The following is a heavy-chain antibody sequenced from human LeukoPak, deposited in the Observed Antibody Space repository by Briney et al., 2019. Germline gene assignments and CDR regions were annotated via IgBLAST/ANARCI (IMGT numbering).Heavy chain of an antibody. CDR1: GFTFSSYS. CDR2: ISSSSSTI. D-gene: IGHD3-22*01. J-gene: IGHJ4*02. V-gene: IGHV3-48*04. CDR3: ARPPYYYDSSGYSN. Sequence: GGSLRLSCAASGFTFSSYSMNWVRQAPGKGLEWVSYISSSSSTIYYADSVKGRFTISRDNAKNSLYLQMNSLRAEDTVVYYCARPPYYYDSSGYSNWGQGTLVTVSS.